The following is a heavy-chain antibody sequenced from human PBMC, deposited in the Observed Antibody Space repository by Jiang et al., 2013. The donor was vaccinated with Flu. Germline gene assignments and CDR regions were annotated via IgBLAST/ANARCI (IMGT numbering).Heavy chain of an antibody. J-gene: IGHJ4*02. Sequence: QSPSRGLEWLGWTYYRAKWYNAYAESVKSRIVINPDTSKNQFSLHLNSVTPEDTAVYYCVRRGGLYYFDYWGQGTLVTVSS. V-gene: IGHV6-1*01. CDR2: TYYRAKWYN. D-gene: IGHD3-16*01. CDR3: VRRGGLYYFDY.